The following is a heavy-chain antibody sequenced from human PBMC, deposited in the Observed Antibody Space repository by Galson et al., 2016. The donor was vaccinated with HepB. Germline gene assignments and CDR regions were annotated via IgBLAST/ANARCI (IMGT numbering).Heavy chain of an antibody. CDR3: ASGGRRYYYESSGHYYPIDY. D-gene: IGHD3-22*01. CDR1: GGTFSSYA. V-gene: IGHV1-69*13. CDR2: IIPILDTA. Sequence: SVKVSCKASGGTFSSYAFSWVRQAPGQGLEWMGGIIPILDTANYAQKFQGRLTITADESTSTGYMELSSLRSEDTAVYYCASGGRRYYYESSGHYYPIDYWGQGSLVTVSS. J-gene: IGHJ4*02.